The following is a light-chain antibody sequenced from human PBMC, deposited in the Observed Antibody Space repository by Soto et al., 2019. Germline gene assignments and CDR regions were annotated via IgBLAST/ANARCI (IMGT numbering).Light chain of an antibody. CDR2: EGS. CDR1: SSDVGSYKF. J-gene: IGLJ1*01. V-gene: IGLV2-23*01. CDR3: CSYAGSNNYYL. Sequence: QSALTQPASVSGSPGQSITISCTGTSSDVGSYKFVSWYQQYPGKAPKLMIYEGSKRPSGVSDRFSGSKSGNTASLTISGLQAEDEADYFCCSYAGSNNYYLFGPGTQLTVL.